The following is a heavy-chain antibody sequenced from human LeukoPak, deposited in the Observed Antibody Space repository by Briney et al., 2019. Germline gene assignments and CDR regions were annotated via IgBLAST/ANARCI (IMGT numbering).Heavy chain of an antibody. CDR3: AKGGYCSSTSCYVGWFDP. V-gene: IGHV3-30*18. CDR2: ISSDGSNK. CDR1: GFTFSSYG. J-gene: IGHJ5*02. Sequence: GGSLRLSCAASGFTFSSYGMYWVRQAPGKGLEWVAVISSDGSNKYYADSVKGRFTISRDNSKNTFYLQMNSLRAEDTAVYYCAKGGYCSSTSCYVGWFDPWGQGTLVTVSS. D-gene: IGHD2-2*01.